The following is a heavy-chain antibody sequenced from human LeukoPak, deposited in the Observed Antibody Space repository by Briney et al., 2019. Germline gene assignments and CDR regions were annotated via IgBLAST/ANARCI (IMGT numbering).Heavy chain of an antibody. Sequence: GGSLRLSCAASEFTFSSYAMSWVRQAPGKGLEWVSAISGSGGSTYYADSVKGRFTISRDNSKNTLYLQMNSLRAEDTAVYYCANLKSGSRFHLHSSSWYGVWGQGTLVTVSS. J-gene: IGHJ4*02. CDR3: ANLKSGSRFHLHSSSWYGV. D-gene: IGHD6-13*01. CDR2: ISGSGGST. CDR1: EFTFSSYA. V-gene: IGHV3-23*01.